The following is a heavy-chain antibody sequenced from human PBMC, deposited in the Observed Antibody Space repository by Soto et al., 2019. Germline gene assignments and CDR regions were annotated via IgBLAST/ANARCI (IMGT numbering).Heavy chain of an antibody. CDR3: ARDQREWGVITPPWFDP. CDR2: IWYDGSNK. CDR1: GFTFSSYG. J-gene: IGHJ5*02. D-gene: IGHD3-10*01. Sequence: QVQLVESGGGVVQPGRSLRLSCAASGFTFSSYGMHWVRQAPGKGLEWVAVIWYDGSNKYYADSVKGRFTISRDNSKNTLYLQMNSLRAEDTAVYYCARDQREWGVITPPWFDPWGQGTLVTVSS. V-gene: IGHV3-33*01.